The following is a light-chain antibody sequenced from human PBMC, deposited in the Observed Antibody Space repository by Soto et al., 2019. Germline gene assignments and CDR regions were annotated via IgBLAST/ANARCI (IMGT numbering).Light chain of an antibody. Sequence: QSVRTQPPSVSGAPGQRVTISCTGSSSNIGAGYDVHWYQQLPGTAPKLFIYGNSNRPSGVPDRFSGSKSGTSASLAITGLQAEDEADYYCQSYDSSLSGSVVFGGGTKLTVL. J-gene: IGLJ2*01. V-gene: IGLV1-40*01. CDR1: SSNIGAGYD. CDR2: GNS. CDR3: QSYDSSLSGSVV.